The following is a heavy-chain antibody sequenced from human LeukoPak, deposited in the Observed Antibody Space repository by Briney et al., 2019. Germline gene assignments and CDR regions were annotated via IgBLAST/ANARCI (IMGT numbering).Heavy chain of an antibody. V-gene: IGHV3-74*01. J-gene: IGHJ4*02. CDR3: ARGRIWYLPNY. CDR2: INTDGSST. D-gene: IGHD2/OR15-2a*01. CDR1: GFTFSSYW. Sequence: QPGRSLRLSCAASGFTFSSYWMHWVRQAPGKGLVWVSRINTDGSSTSYADSVKGRFTISRDNAKNTLYLQMNSLRAEDTAVYYCARGRIWYLPNYWGQGTLVTVSS.